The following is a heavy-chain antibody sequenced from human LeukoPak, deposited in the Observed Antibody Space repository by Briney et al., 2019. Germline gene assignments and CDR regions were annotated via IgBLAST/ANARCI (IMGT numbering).Heavy chain of an antibody. D-gene: IGHD7-27*01. V-gene: IGHV3-33*08. J-gene: IGHJ4*02. Sequence: GGSLRLSCAASGFTFRSYWMHWVRQAPGKGLVWVAFIRYDGSNKYYADSVKGRFTISRDNSKDTLYLQMNSLRADDTAVYYCARRPPINWGLDCWGQGTLVTVSS. CDR3: ARRPPINWGLDC. CDR2: IRYDGSNK. CDR1: GFTFRSYW.